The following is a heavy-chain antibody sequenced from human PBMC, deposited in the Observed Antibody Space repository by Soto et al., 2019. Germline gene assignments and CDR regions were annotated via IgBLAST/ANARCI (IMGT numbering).Heavy chain of an antibody. J-gene: IGHJ4*02. Sequence: PSETLSLTCAVYGGSFSGYDWSWIRQPPGKGLEWIGEINHSGSTNYNPSLKSRVTISVDTSKNQFSLKLSSVTAADTAVYYCAKSRGIYSSGWYSDYRGQGTLVTISS. CDR2: INHSGST. CDR1: GGSFSGYD. V-gene: IGHV4-34*01. D-gene: IGHD6-19*01. CDR3: AKSRGIYSSGWYSDY.